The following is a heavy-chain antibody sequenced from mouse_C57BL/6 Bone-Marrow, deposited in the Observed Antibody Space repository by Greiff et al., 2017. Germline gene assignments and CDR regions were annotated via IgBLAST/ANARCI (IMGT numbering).Heavy chain of an antibody. D-gene: IGHD1-1*01. CDR3: TRHGSPHFDY. V-gene: IGHV1-15*01. J-gene: IGHJ2*01. CDR2: IDPETGGT. CDR1: GYTFTDYE. Sequence: QVQLQQSGAELVRPGASVTLSCQASGYTFTDYEMHWVKQTPVHGLEWIGAIDPETGGTAYNQKFKGKAILTADKSSSTAYMELRSLTSEDSAVYYCTRHGSPHFDYWGQGTTLTVSS.